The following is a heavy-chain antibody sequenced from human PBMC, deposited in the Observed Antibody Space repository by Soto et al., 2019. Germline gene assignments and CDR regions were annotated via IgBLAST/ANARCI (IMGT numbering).Heavy chain of an antibody. CDR1: GFTXSSYG. CDR3: ARVGPRGLVKPSYGMDV. J-gene: IGHJ6*02. D-gene: IGHD6-19*01. V-gene: IGHV3-33*01. Sequence: GGSLRLSCAASGFTXSSYGMHWVRQAPGKGLEWVAVIWYDGSNKYYADSVKGRFTISRDNSKNTLYLQMNSLRAEDTAVYYCARVGPRGLVKPSYGMDVWGQGTTVTVSS. CDR2: IWYDGSNK.